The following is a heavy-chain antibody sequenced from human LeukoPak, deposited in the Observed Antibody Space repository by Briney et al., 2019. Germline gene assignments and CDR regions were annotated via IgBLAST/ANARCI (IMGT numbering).Heavy chain of an antibody. V-gene: IGHV1-69*01. D-gene: IGHD1-26*01. CDR3: ADSSGSYSGAIDY. CDR2: IIPIFGTA. Sequence: SVKVSCKASGGTFSSYAISWVRQAPGQGLEWMGGIIPIFGTANYAQKFQGRVTITADESTSTAYMELSRLRSDDTAVYYCADSSGSYSGAIDYWGQGTLVTVSS. J-gene: IGHJ4*02. CDR1: GGTFSSYA.